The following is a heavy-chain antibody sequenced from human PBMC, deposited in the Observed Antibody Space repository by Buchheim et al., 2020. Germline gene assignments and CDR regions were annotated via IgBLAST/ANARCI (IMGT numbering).Heavy chain of an antibody. CDR2: ISRSGDTT. V-gene: IGHV3-23*01. Sequence: EAQLLESGGGLVQPGGSLRLSCAVSGFTFSNSAMTWVRQAPGQGLEWVSAISRSGDTTYYADSVMGRFTISRDPSKNTLYLQMNSLRVDDTAVYYCAKEEVPNDYWGLGTL. CDR1: GFTFSNSA. CDR3: AKEEVPNDY. J-gene: IGHJ4*02.